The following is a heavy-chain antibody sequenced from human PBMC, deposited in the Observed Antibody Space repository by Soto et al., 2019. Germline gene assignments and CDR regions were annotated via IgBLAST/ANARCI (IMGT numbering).Heavy chain of an antibody. CDR2: IYYSGST. CDR3: ATXCSGGSCYLDY. V-gene: IGHV4-31*03. D-gene: IGHD2-15*01. Sequence: QVQLQESGPGLVXPSQXLSLTCTVSGGSISSGGYYWSWIRQHPGKGLEWIGYIYYSGSTYYNPSLKSRVTISVDTSKNQFSLKLSSVTAADTAVYYCATXCSGGSCYLDYWGQGTLVTVSS. CDR1: GGSISSGGYY. J-gene: IGHJ4*02.